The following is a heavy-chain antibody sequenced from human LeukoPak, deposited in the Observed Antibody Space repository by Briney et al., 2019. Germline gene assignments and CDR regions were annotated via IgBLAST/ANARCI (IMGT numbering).Heavy chain of an antibody. CDR1: GGSISTYY. J-gene: IGHJ4*02. Sequence: KTSETLSLTCTVSGGSISTYYWNWIRQPPGKGLEWIGYIYHSGSTNYNPSLQSRVTISVDTSKNQFSLNLNSVTAADTAVYYCARRYFDCWGQGTLVTVSS. CDR3: ARRYFDC. V-gene: IGHV4-59*01. CDR2: IYHSGST.